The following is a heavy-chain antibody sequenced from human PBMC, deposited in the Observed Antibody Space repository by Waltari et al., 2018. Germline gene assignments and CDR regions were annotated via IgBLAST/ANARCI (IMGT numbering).Heavy chain of an antibody. CDR1: GYTFTDSS. Sequence: QVQLVQSGAEVKKPGASVKVSCKASGYTFTDSSTYSVRQAPGQGLEWMGWINPKGDDTKSAQNFQGRVTMTRDTSISTAYMELSSLTSDDTALYYCARGIACSGGQKRGFDFWGQGTLVTVSS. D-gene: IGHD2-21*01. J-gene: IGHJ4*02. CDR2: INPKGDDT. CDR3: ARGIACSGGQKRGFDF. V-gene: IGHV1-2*02.